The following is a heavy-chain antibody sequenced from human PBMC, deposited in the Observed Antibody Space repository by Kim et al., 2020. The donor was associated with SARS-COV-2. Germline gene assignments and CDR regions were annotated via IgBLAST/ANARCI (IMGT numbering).Heavy chain of an antibody. CDR1: GGSISSSSYY. CDR3: ARHLQETDDYFDY. J-gene: IGHJ4*02. V-gene: IGHV4-39*01. Sequence: SETLSLTCTVSGGSISSSSYYWGWIRQPPGKGLEWIGSIYYSGSTYYNPSLKSRVTISVDTSKNQFSLKLSSVTAADTAVYYCARHLQETDDYFDYWGQGTLVTVSS. CDR2: IYYSGST.